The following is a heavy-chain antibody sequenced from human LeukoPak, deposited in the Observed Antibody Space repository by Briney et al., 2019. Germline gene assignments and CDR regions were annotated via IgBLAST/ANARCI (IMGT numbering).Heavy chain of an antibody. Sequence: GASVKVSCKASRYTFISYAIHWARQAPGQRLEWMGWINVGNGNTKYSQKFQGRVTITRDTSASTAYMELSSLRSEDTAVYYCARDRGAATGNWFDPWGQGTLVTVSS. CDR2: INVGNGNT. V-gene: IGHV1-3*01. D-gene: IGHD6-13*01. CDR3: ARDRGAATGNWFDP. J-gene: IGHJ5*02. CDR1: RYTFISYA.